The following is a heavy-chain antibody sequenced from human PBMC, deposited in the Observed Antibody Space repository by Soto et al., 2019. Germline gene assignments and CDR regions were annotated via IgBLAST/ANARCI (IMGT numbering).Heavy chain of an antibody. D-gene: IGHD6-13*01. CDR2: FYYGGST. V-gene: IGHV4-39*07. CDR1: GVSIGSSDYH. Sequence: ETLSLTCTVSGVSIGSSDYHGGWIRQAPGKGLEWIGNFYYGGSTYYNPSLKSRVTVSVDTSKNQFSLKLLSVTTADTAVYFCAAGEASSRNLAPYYLDFWGQGTLVTVSS. CDR3: AAGEASSRNLAPYYLDF. J-gene: IGHJ4*02.